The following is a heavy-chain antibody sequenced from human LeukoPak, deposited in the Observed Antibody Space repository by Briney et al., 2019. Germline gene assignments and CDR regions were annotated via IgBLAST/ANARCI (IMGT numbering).Heavy chain of an antibody. CDR2: ISTSGAYI. J-gene: IGHJ4*02. Sequence: GGSLRLSCAASGFTFSNYAMDWVRQAPGKGLEWVSSISTSGAYIYYADSVTGRFTISRDNAKNSLHLQMNSLKAEDTAVYYCARFAYCGGDCYYFDYWGQGTLVTVSS. CDR1: GFTFSNYA. D-gene: IGHD2-21*01. V-gene: IGHV3-21*01. CDR3: ARFAYCGGDCYYFDY.